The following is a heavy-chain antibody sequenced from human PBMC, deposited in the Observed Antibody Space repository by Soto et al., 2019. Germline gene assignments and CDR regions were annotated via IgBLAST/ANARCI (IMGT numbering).Heavy chain of an antibody. D-gene: IGHD3-10*01. Sequence: SLRLSCAASGFTFNSYAMTWVRQAPGKGLEWVSGLSGSGVSTYYADTVKGRFTISRNNSKNMLYLQKNSLRAEDTAVYYCAKVTYGSGSYFLDYWGQGTLVTVSS. CDR1: GFTFNSYA. CDR2: LSGSGVST. J-gene: IGHJ4*02. V-gene: IGHV3-23*01. CDR3: AKVTYGSGSYFLDY.